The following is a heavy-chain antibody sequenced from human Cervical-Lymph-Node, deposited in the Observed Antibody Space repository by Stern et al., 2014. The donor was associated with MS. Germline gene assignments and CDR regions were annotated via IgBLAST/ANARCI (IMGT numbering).Heavy chain of an antibody. V-gene: IGHV3-66*02. CDR3: VAFGESPLLSS. J-gene: IGHJ5*02. Sequence: VQLVESGGGLVQPGGSLRLSCAASGFTVSSNYMSWVRQAPGKGLEWVSMIYSGGSTYSADSVKGRFTLSRDNSKNTLYLQMNSLRAEDTAVYYCVAFGESPLLSSWGQGTLVNVS. CDR2: IYSGGST. CDR1: GFTVSSNY. D-gene: IGHD3-16*01.